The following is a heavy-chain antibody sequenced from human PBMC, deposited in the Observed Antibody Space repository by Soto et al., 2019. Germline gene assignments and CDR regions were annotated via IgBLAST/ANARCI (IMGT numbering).Heavy chain of an antibody. CDR2: IYYSGST. D-gene: IGHD1-1*01. J-gene: IGHJ4*02. Sequence: QVQLQESGPGLVKPSETLSLTCTVSGGSISSYYWSWIRQPPGKGLEWIGYIYYSGSTNYNPSLKSRVTISVDTSKYQFSRKLSSVTAADTAVYYCARVTVQLERRGAFDYWGQGTLVTVSS. V-gene: IGHV4-59*01. CDR1: GGSISSYY. CDR3: ARVTVQLERRGAFDY.